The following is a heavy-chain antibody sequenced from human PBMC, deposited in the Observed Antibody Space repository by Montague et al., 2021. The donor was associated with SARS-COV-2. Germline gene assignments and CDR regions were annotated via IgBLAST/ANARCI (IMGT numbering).Heavy chain of an antibody. CDR2: IKPDGTST. Sequence: SLRLSCAASGFTFRSYWMHLVRQVPGRGPVWVSRIKPDGTSTNYSASVEGLFTISRDNAKNTLSLQMNNLRAEDTAFYYCVRPLWFGDSDYFFESWGQGTLVTVSS. J-gene: IGHJ4*02. D-gene: IGHD3-10*01. CDR3: VRPLWFGDSDYFFES. CDR1: GFTFRSYW. V-gene: IGHV3-74*01.